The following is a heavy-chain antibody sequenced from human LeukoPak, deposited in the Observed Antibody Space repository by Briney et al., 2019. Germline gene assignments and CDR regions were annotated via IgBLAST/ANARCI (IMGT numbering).Heavy chain of an antibody. CDR2: INPADSDT. CDR3: ARLGDYGMDG. CDR1: IYSFTSYW. Sequence: GESLKISCKGYIYSFTSYWIGWVRPMPGKGLEWMGIINPADSDTRYSPSFQGQVTISTDKSISTAYLQWSSLKASDTAMYYCARLGDYGMDGWGQGTTVAVS. V-gene: IGHV5-51*01. J-gene: IGHJ6*02.